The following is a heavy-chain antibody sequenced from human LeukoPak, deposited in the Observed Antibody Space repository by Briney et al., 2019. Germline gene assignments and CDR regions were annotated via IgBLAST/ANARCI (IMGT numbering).Heavy chain of an antibody. CDR2: ISSSSSTI. CDR3: ARGRYSSGWTSDY. Sequence: GGSLRLSCAASGFTFSSYSMNWVRQAPGKGLEWVPYISSSSSTIYYADSVKGRFTISRDNAKNSLYLQMNSLRAEDTAVYYCARGRYSSGWTSDYWGQGTLVTVSS. V-gene: IGHV3-48*01. J-gene: IGHJ4*02. D-gene: IGHD6-19*01. CDR1: GFTFSSYS.